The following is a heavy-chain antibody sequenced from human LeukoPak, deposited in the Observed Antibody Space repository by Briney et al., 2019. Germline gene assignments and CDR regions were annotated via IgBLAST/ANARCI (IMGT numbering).Heavy chain of an antibody. D-gene: IGHD2-15*01. Sequence: SETLSLTCAVYGGSFSGYYWSWIRQPPGKGLEWIGEINHSGSTNYNPSLKSRVTISVDTSKNQFSLKLSSETAADTAVYYCARGRRGGGWYWNAFDIWGQGTMVTVSS. CDR1: GGSFSGYY. CDR2: INHSGST. V-gene: IGHV4-34*01. J-gene: IGHJ3*02. CDR3: ARGRRGGGWYWNAFDI.